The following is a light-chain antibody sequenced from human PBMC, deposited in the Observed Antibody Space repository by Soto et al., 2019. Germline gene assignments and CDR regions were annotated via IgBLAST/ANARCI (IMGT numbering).Light chain of an antibody. V-gene: IGLV2-14*01. J-gene: IGLJ3*02. CDR3: TSYTTSSIGV. Sequence: QSALTQPASVSGSPGQSITISCTGTSSDVGAYNYVSWCQQHPGKAPKLIIYDVSNRPSGVSNRFSGSKSGNTASLTISGLQADDEAYYYCTSYTTSSIGVFGGGTKVTVL. CDR2: DVS. CDR1: SSDVGAYNY.